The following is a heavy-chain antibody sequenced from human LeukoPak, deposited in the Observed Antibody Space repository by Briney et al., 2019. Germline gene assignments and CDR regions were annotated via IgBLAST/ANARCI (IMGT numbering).Heavy chain of an antibody. D-gene: IGHD2-21*02. CDR3: ARGDDFSGDY. V-gene: IGHV3-7*04. Sequence: TGGSLRLCCAASGFTFRTYWMSWVRQAPGKGLEWVANIHQDGNEKYYVDSVKGRFTISRDNAKNSLYLQMNSLRVEDTAVYYCARGDDFSGDYWGQGTLVTV. CDR1: GFTFRTYW. CDR2: IHQDGNEK. J-gene: IGHJ4*02.